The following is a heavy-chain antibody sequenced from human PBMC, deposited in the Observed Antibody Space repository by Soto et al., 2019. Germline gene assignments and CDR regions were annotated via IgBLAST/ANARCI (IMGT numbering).Heavy chain of an antibody. D-gene: IGHD2-15*01. CDR3: AREGRYCSGGSCSRWFDP. CDR1: GDSVSSNSAA. Sequence: PSQTLSLTCAISGDSVSSNSAAWNWIRQSPSRGLEWLGRTYYRSKWYNDYAVSVKSRITINPDTSKNQFSLQLNSVTPEDTAVYYCAREGRYCSGGSCSRWFDPWGQGTLVTVSS. J-gene: IGHJ5*02. V-gene: IGHV6-1*01. CDR2: TYYRSKWYN.